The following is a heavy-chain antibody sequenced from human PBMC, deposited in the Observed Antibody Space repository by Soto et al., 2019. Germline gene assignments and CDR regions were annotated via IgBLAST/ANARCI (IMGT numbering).Heavy chain of an antibody. V-gene: IGHV1-18*01. D-gene: IGHD1-1*01. Sequence: QVHLVQSGDEVKKPGASVKGSCKGSGYTFTSYGITWVRQAPGQVLEWMGWISAHNGNTNYAQKLQGRVTVTRDTSTSTAYMELRSLRSDDTAVYYCARGRYGDYWGQGALVTVSS. CDR1: GYTFTSYG. CDR2: ISAHNGNT. J-gene: IGHJ4*02. CDR3: ARGRYGDY.